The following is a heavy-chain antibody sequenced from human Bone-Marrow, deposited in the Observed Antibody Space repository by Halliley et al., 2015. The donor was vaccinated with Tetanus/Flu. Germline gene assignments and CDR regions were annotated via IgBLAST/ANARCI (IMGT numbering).Heavy chain of an antibody. CDR3: ARGLIMDV. CDR2: FYYSGST. V-gene: IGHV4-39*01. J-gene: IGHJ6*02. CDR1: GGSLSSGTYD. Sequence: TLSLTCTISGGSLSSGTYDWGWIRQPPGKGLEWIGTFYYSGSTHYNPSLRSRVTIFVDTSKNQFSLKLSSVTAADRAVYYCARGLIMDVWGQGTTVTVSS.